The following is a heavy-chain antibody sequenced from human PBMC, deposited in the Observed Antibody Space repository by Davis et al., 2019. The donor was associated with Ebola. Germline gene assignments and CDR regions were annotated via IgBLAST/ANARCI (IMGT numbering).Heavy chain of an antibody. CDR2: IKQDGSEK. V-gene: IGHV3-7*01. CDR1: GFTFSSYG. CDR3: ASSGPLSY. D-gene: IGHD1-14*01. Sequence: GESLKISCAASGFTFSSYGMHWVRQAPGKGLEWVANIKQDGSEKYYVDSVKGRFTISRDNAKNSLYLQMNSLRAEDTAVYYCASSGPLSYWGQGTLVTVSS. J-gene: IGHJ4*02.